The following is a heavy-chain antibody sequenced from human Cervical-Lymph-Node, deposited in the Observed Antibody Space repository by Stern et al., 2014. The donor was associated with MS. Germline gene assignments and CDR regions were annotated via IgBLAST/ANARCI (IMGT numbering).Heavy chain of an antibody. CDR2: IYPGDSDT. J-gene: IGHJ5*02. CDR3: ATHPVGP. CDR1: GYNFTNQW. V-gene: IGHV5-51*01. Sequence: EVQLVESGAEVKKPGESLKISCKTSGYNFTNQWIAWVRQRPGKGLEFMGIIYPGDSDTRYNPSFQGQVTISADKSINAAYLQWRSLKASDTAMYYCATHPVGPWGQGTLVTVSS.